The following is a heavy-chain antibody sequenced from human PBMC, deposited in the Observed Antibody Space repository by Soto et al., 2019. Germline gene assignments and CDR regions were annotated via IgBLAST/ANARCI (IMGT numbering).Heavy chain of an antibody. CDR3: ARDNPTYYYDS. V-gene: IGHV4-61*01. Sequence: PSETLSLTCTVSGGCVSSGSDYWSWIRQPPGKGLEWIGYIYYSGSTNYNPSLKSRVTISVDTSKNQFSLKLSSVTAADTAVYYCARDNPTYYYDSWGQGTLVTVSS. J-gene: IGHJ4*02. CDR1: GGCVSSGSDY. CDR2: IYYSGST. D-gene: IGHD3-22*01.